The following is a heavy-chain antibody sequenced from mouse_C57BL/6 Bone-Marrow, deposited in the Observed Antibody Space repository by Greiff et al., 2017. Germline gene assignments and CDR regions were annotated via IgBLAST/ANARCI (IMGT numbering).Heavy chain of an antibody. CDR3: ARLDYGSSYVGAY. D-gene: IGHD1-1*01. V-gene: IGHV1-52*01. J-gene: IGHJ3*01. CDR1: GYTFTSYW. CDR2: IDPSDSET. Sequence: QVQLQQSGAELVRPGSSVKLSCKASGYTFTSYWMHWVKQRPIQGLEWIGNIDPSDSETHYNQKFKDKATLTVDKSSSTAYMQLSSLTSEDSAVYYCARLDYGSSYVGAYWGQGTLVTVSA.